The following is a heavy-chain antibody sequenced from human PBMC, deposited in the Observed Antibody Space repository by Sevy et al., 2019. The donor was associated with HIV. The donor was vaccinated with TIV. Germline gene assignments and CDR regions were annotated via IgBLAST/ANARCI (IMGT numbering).Heavy chain of an antibody. Sequence: GGSLRLSCAASGFAFSTHAMHWVRQAPGKGLEWVAVISYEETETFYAASVEGRFTISRDNSKNMLSLQINSLRPEDTAVYYCARDGGYSVKWYPLYWGHGTLVTVSS. V-gene: IGHV3-30-3*01. CDR2: ISYEETET. CDR3: ARDGGYSVKWYPLY. J-gene: IGHJ4*01. D-gene: IGHD1-26*01. CDR1: GFAFSTHA.